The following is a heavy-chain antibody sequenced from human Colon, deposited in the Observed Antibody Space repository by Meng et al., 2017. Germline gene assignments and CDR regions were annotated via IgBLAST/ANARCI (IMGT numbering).Heavy chain of an antibody. V-gene: IGHV3-74*01. D-gene: IGHD3-10*01. J-gene: IGHJ3*02. CDR1: GFTFSSYG. CDR3: ARASPNYYGSGSYAFDI. CDR2: FSSDGSST. Sequence: GESLKISCAASGFTFSSYGMHWVRQAPGKGLVWVSRFSSDGSSTTYADSVKGRFTISRDNVKNTLYLQMTSLRAEDTAVYYCARASPNYYGSGSYAFDIWGQGTVVTVSS.